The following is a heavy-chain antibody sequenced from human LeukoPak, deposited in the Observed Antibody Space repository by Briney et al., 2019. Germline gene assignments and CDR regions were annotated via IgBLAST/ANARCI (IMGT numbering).Heavy chain of an antibody. CDR1: DGSVSSYY. V-gene: IGHV4-59*08. J-gene: IGHJ3*02. CDR3: ARHPPRESRGNAFDI. CDR2: IYFSGTT. D-gene: IGHD5-24*01. Sequence: PSETLSRTCTVSDGSVSSYYWSWIRQPPGQGLEWIGYIYFSGTTNYNPSLKSRVAISVDTSKNQFSLKLSSVTAADTALYYCARHPPRESRGNAFDIWGQGTVVTVSS.